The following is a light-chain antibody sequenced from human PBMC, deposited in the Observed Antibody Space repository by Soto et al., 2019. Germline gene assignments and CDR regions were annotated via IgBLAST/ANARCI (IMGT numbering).Light chain of an antibody. CDR1: HDISTD. CDR3: QQGYDTPIT. J-gene: IGKJ5*01. CDR2: EAS. Sequence: DIQLTKSPALLSATVGDRVTITCRASHDISTDLAWYQQKPGKAPKLMIYEASTLQSGVPSRFSGSGSGTEFTLTITSLQPEDFATYFCQQGYDTPITCGLGTHLRL. V-gene: IGKV1-9*01.